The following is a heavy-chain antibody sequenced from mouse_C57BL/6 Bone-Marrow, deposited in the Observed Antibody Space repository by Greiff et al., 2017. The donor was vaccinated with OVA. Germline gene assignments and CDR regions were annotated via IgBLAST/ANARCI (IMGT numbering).Heavy chain of an antibody. CDR3: AIDRYGSSYWYFDV. J-gene: IGHJ1*03. Sequence: DVQLQESGPGLVKPSQSLSLTCSVTGYSITSGYYWNWIRQFPGNKLEWMGYISYDGSNNYNPSLKNRISITRDTSNNQFFLKLNSVTTEDTATYYCAIDRYGSSYWYFDVWGTGTTVTVSS. V-gene: IGHV3-6*01. D-gene: IGHD1-1*01. CDR2: ISYDGSN. CDR1: GYSITSGYY.